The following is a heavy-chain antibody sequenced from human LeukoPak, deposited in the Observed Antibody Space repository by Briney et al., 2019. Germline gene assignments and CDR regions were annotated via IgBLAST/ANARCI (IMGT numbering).Heavy chain of an antibody. D-gene: IGHD4-17*01. V-gene: IGHV3-11*01. J-gene: IGHJ4*02. Sequence: PGGSLRLSCATSGFTFTDYYMSWIRQAPGKGLEWVSYISVSGTTMYYADSVKGRYTLSRDNAKNSLYLQMNSLRAEDTAVYYCARVGRLQYGDYVAFDYWGQGALVTVSS. CDR2: ISVSGTTM. CDR3: ARVGRLQYGDYVAFDY. CDR1: GFTFTDYY.